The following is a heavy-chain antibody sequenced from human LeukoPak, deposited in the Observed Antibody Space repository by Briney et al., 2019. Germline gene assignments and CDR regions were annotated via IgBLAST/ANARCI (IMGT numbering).Heavy chain of an antibody. J-gene: IGHJ3*02. CDR1: GFTFSSYW. Sequence: GGSLRLSCAASGFTFSSYWMSWVRQAPGKGLEWVANIKQDGSEKYYVDSVKGRFTISRDNAKNSLYLQMNSLRAEDTAVYYCARDWLWYYYDSSGSQRADAFDIWAKGQWSPSLQ. V-gene: IGHV3-7*01. D-gene: IGHD3-22*01. CDR3: ARDWLWYYYDSSGSQRADAFDI. CDR2: IKQDGSEK.